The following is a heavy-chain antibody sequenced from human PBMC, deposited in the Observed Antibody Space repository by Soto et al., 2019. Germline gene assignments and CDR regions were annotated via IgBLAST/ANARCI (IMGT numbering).Heavy chain of an antibody. Sequence: KTSETLSLTCAVSGGSISSSNWWSWVRQPPGKGLEWIGEIYHSGSTNYNPSPKSRVTISVDKSKNQFSLKLSSVTAADTAVYYCARFWQQLVPYNWFDPWGQGTLVTVSS. CDR1: GGSISSSNW. CDR2: IYHSGST. J-gene: IGHJ5*02. CDR3: ARFWQQLVPYNWFDP. D-gene: IGHD6-13*01. V-gene: IGHV4-4*02.